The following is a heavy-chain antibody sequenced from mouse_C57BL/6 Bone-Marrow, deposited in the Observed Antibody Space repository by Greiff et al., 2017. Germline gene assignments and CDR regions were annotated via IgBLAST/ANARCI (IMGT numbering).Heavy chain of an antibody. Sequence: QVQLQQSGPGLVAPSQCLSITCTVSGFSLTSYAISWVRPPPGKGLEWLGVIWTGGGTNYNSALKSRLIISKDNSKSQVFLKMNSLQTDDTSRYYCARNDGNHRFAYWGQGTLVTVSA. D-gene: IGHD2-1*01. CDR2: IWTGGGT. V-gene: IGHV2-9-1*01. J-gene: IGHJ3*01. CDR1: GFSLTSYA. CDR3: ARNDGNHRFAY.